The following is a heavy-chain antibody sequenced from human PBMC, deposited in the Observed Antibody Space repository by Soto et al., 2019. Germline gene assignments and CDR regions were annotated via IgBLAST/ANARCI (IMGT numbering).Heavy chain of an antibody. V-gene: IGHV1-46*03. CDR1: GYTFTSYY. CDR3: AREEGSDAFDI. CDR2: INPSGGST. J-gene: IGHJ3*02. Sequence: ASVTVSCTASGYTFTSYYMHWVRQAPGQGLEWMGIINPSGGSTSYAQKFQGRVTMTRDTSTSTVYMELSSLRSEDTAVYYCAREEGSDAFDIWGQGTMVTVSS.